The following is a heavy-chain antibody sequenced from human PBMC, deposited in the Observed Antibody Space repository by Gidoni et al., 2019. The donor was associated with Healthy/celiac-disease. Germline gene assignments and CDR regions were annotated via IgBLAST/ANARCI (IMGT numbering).Heavy chain of an antibody. D-gene: IGHD2-21*02. CDR3: ARVTHIVVVTAIDY. J-gene: IGHJ4*02. CDR2: IYYSGST. V-gene: IGHV4-39*07. Sequence: QLQLQESGPGLVKPSETLSLTCTVSGGSISSSSYYWGWIRQPPGKGLEWIGGIYYSGSTYYNPSLKRRVTISVDTSKNQFSLKLSSVTAADTAVYYCARVTHIVVVTAIDYWGQGTLVTVSS. CDR1: GGSISSSSYY.